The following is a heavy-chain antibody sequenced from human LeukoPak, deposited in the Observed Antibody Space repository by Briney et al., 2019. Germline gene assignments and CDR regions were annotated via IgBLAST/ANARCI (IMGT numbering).Heavy chain of an antibody. J-gene: IGHJ4*02. Sequence: GGSLRPSCAASGFRFSNFAMSWVRQAPGKGLEWVSLIIGSSGDTLYADSVKGRFTISRDISKNRLYLQMNSLRAEETALYYCAKGAYDYIEMGYFDDWGKGTLVTVSS. D-gene: IGHD5-12*01. CDR2: IIGSSGDT. CDR3: AKGAYDYIEMGYFDD. V-gene: IGHV3-23*01. CDR1: GFRFSNFA.